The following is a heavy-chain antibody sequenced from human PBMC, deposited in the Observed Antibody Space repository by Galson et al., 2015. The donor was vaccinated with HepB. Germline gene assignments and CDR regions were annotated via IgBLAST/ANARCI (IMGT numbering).Heavy chain of an antibody. CDR1: GIGFSSHG. CDR2: ISWNSGSI. CDR3: AKSGCSSTSCYANWFDP. J-gene: IGHJ5*02. V-gene: IGHV3-9*01. D-gene: IGHD2-2*01. Sequence: SLRLSCAASGIGFSSHGMHWVRQAPGKGLEWVSGISWNSGSIGYADSVKGRFTISRDNAKNSLYLQMNSLRAEDTALYYCAKSGCSSTSCYANWFDPWGQGTLVTVSS.